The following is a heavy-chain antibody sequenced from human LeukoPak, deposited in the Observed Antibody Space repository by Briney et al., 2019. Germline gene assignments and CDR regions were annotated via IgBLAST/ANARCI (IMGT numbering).Heavy chain of an antibody. V-gene: IGHV1-2*06. CDR3: ARGYYDSSAYYGMDV. J-gene: IGHJ6*02. CDR2: INPNSGGT. Sequence: ASVKVSCKASGYTFTGYYMHWVRQAPGQGLEWMGRINPNSGGTNYAQKFQGRVTMTRDTSISTAYMELSRLRSDDTAMYYCARGYYDSSAYYGMDVWGQGTTVTVSS. D-gene: IGHD3-22*01. CDR1: GYTFTGYY.